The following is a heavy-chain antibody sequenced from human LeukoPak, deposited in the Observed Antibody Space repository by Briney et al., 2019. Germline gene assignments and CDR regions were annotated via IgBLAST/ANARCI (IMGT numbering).Heavy chain of an antibody. CDR3: ARGRPHGNDY. V-gene: IGHV3-74*01. Sequence: PGGSLRLSCAASGFIFSSDAMNWVRLAPGKGLVWVSRIASDGSSTTYADSVKGRFSISRDDAKNTLYLQMNSLRVEDTAVYYCARGRPHGNDYWGQGTLVTVSS. CDR1: GFIFSSDA. J-gene: IGHJ4*02. CDR2: IASDGSST. D-gene: IGHD4-23*01.